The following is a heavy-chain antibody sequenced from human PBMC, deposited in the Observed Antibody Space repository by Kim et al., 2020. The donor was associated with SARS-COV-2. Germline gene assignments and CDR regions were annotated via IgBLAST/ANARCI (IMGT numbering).Heavy chain of an antibody. Sequence: GGSLRLSCAASELTFSSYWMSWVRQGPGKGLEWVARIKPDRSEKYYVDSVKGRFTISRDNAKHSLYLQMNSLRAEDSAVYYCARYSYYFGLGIWGQGTTVTVSS. J-gene: IGHJ6*02. CDR2: IKPDRSEK. CDR1: ELTFSSYW. CDR3: ARYSYYFGLGI. V-gene: IGHV3-7*03.